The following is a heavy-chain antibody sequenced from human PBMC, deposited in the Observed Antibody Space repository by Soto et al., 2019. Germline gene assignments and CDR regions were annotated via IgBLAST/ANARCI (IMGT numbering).Heavy chain of an antibody. CDR2: ISGSSRTI. J-gene: IGHJ6*02. CDR3: ARLVGATAYYYYDMDV. D-gene: IGHD1-26*01. CDR1: GFTFSSYR. Sequence: PGGSLKLYCAAFGFTFSSYRMNWVRQAPGKGLEWVSYISGSSRTIYYADSVRGRFTISRDNDKNSLYLQMSSLRDEDTAVYFCARLVGATAYYYYDMDVWGQGTTVTVSS. V-gene: IGHV3-48*02.